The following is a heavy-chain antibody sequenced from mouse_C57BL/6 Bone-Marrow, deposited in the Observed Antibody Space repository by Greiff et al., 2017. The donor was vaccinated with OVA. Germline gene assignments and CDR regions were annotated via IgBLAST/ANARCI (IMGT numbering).Heavy chain of an antibody. CDR3: ARVGPAWFAY. J-gene: IGHJ3*01. V-gene: IGHV1-42*01. Sequence: VQLQQSGPELVKPGASVKISCKASGYSFTGYYMNWVKQSPEKSLEWIGEINPSTGGTTYNQKFKAKATLTVDKSSSTAYMQLKSLTSEDSAVCYCARVGPAWFAYWGQGTLVTVSA. CDR1: GYSFTGYY. CDR2: INPSTGGT.